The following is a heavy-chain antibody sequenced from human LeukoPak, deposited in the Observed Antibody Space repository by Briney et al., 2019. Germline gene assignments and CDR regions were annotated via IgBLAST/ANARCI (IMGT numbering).Heavy chain of an antibody. J-gene: IGHJ4*02. Sequence: SETLSLTCTVSGGSISSSSYYWGWIRQPPGKGLEWIGSIYYSGSTYYNPSLKSRVTISVDTSKNQFSLKLSSVTAADTAVYYCTIGELLGTPIRIDYWGQGTLVTVSS. V-gene: IGHV4-39*01. CDR2: IYYSGST. CDR1: GGSISSSSYY. D-gene: IGHD3-10*01. CDR3: TIGELLGTPIRIDY.